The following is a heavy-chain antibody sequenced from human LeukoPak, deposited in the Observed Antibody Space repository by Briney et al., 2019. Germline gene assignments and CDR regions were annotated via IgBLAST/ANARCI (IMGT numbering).Heavy chain of an antibody. J-gene: IGHJ4*02. V-gene: IGHV1-69*06. CDR3: ARDQSDHPSYFDY. Sequence: SVKVPCKASGGTFSSYAISWVRQAPGQGLEWMGGIIPIFGTANYAQKFQGRVTITADKSTSTAYMELSSLRSEDTAVYYCARDQSDHPSYFDYWGQGTLVTVSS. CDR2: IIPIFGTA. CDR1: GGTFSSYA. D-gene: IGHD2-21*01.